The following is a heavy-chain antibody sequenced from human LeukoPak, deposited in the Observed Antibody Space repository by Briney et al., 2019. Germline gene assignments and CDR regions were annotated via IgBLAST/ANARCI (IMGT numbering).Heavy chain of an antibody. J-gene: IGHJ4*02. D-gene: IGHD4-23*01. Sequence: GESLKISCKGSGYSFTSYWIGWVRQMPGKGLEWMGIIYPGDSDTRYSPSFQGQVTISADKSISTAYLQWSSLKASDTAMYYCARHWAYGGNRKPFDYWGQGTLVTVSS. CDR1: GYSFTSYW. CDR2: IYPGDSDT. CDR3: ARHWAYGGNRKPFDY. V-gene: IGHV5-51*01.